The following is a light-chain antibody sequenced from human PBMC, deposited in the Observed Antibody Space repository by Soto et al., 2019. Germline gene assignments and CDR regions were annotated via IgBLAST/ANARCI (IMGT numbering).Light chain of an antibody. Sequence: DIQMTQSPSTLSASVGDRVTITCRASQSINIWLAWYQQKPGRAPKLLIYAASTLQSGVPSRFSGSGSGTDFTLTISCLQSEDFATYYCQQYYSYPPWTFGQGTKVDIK. CDR3: QQYYSYPPWT. V-gene: IGKV1-5*01. J-gene: IGKJ1*01. CDR1: QSINIW. CDR2: AAS.